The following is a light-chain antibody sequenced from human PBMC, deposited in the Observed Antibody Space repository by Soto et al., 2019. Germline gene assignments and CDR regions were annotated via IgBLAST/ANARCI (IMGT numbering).Light chain of an antibody. J-gene: IGLJ1*01. CDR1: SSDIGNNY. CDR3: SSYTNINTRACV. Sequence: QSVLTQPPSVSAAPGQRVAISCSGGSSDIGNNYVSWYQQFPGTPPKLIISEVTDRPSGVSNRFSGSKSGNTASLTISGLQAEDEAEYYCSSYTNINTRACVFGTGTKLTVL. CDR2: EVT. V-gene: IGLV2-14*01.